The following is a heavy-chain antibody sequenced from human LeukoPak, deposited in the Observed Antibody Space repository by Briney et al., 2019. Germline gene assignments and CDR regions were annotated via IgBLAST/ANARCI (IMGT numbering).Heavy chain of an antibody. CDR2: ISGSGGST. J-gene: IGHJ4*02. V-gene: IGHV3-23*01. Sequence: GGSLRLSCAASGFTFSSYAMSWVRQAPGKGLEWVSAISGSGGSTYYADSVKGRFAISRDNSKNTLYLQMNSLRAEDTAVYYCAKQPWEQWLVPFDYWGQGTLVTVSS. CDR1: GFTFSSYA. D-gene: IGHD6-19*01. CDR3: AKQPWEQWLVPFDY.